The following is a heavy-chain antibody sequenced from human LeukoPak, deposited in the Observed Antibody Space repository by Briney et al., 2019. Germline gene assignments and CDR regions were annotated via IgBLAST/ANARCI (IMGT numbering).Heavy chain of an antibody. D-gene: IGHD4-17*01. CDR1: GFTFSSYA. CDR3: ARDLSGDYSLYYMDV. CDR2: ISGSGTNT. V-gene: IGHV3-21*01. Sequence: PGGSLRLSCAASGFTFSSYAMNWVRQAPGKGLEWVSGISGSGTNTYYADSVKGRFTISRDNAKTSLYLQMNSLRAEDTAVYYCARDLSGDYSLYYMDVWGKGTTVTVSS. J-gene: IGHJ6*03.